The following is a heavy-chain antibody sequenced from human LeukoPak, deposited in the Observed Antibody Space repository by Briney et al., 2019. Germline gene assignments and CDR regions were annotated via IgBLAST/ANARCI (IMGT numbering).Heavy chain of an antibody. CDR3: ANEDYTSSPLY. CDR1: GFTFSKYA. V-gene: IGHV3-23*01. J-gene: IGHJ4*02. D-gene: IGHD3-3*01. CDR2: ISGSGIST. Sequence: GGSLRLSCTASGFTFSKYAVSWVRQAPGKGLEWVSAISGSGISTYYADSVKGRFTISRDNSKNTLYLQMNSLRAEDTAIYYCANEDYTSSPLYWGQGTPVTVSS.